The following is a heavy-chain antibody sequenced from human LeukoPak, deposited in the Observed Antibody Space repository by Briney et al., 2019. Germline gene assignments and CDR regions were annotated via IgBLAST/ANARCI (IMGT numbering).Heavy chain of an antibody. V-gene: IGHV3-7*01. D-gene: IGHD4-4*01. CDR2: IKQDGSEK. CDR1: GFTFSSYW. CDR3: ARYPDTVTTFGLYNYDGMDG. Sequence: GGSLRLSCAASGFTFSSYWMSWVRQAPGKGLEWVANIKQDGSEKYYVDSVKGRFTISRDNAKNSLYLQMNSLRAEDTAVYYCARYPDTVTTFGLYNYDGMDGWGQGTTVTVSS. J-gene: IGHJ6*02.